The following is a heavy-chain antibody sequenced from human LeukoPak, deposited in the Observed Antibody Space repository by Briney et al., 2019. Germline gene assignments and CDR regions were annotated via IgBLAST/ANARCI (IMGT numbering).Heavy chain of an antibody. CDR2: MFASGST. J-gene: IGHJ4*02. V-gene: IGHV3-66*01. D-gene: IGHD6-13*01. CDR1: GFSVSSNY. Sequence: GGSLRLSCTASGFSVSSNYMSWVRQAPGKGLEWVSVMFASGSTYYADSVKGRFTFSRDIFRNTLFLQLNSLRVEDTAFYYCARGLVQTGYSSSSYVHWGQGTLVTVS. CDR3: ARGLVQTGYSSSSYVH.